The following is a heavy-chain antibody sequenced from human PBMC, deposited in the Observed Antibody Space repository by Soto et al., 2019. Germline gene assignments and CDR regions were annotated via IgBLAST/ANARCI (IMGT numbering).Heavy chain of an antibody. D-gene: IGHD2-15*01. CDR1: GFTFSSYW. Sequence: EVQLVESGGGLVQPGESLGLSCAASGFTFSSYWMTWVRQAPGKGLEWVANIKQDGSEKNYADSVEGRFTISRDNDKNSLYLQMNSLRDEDTAVYSGARGGGGFDSWGQGTLVTVSS. J-gene: IGHJ4*02. V-gene: IGHV3-7*01. CDR2: IKQDGSEK. CDR3: ARGGGGFDS.